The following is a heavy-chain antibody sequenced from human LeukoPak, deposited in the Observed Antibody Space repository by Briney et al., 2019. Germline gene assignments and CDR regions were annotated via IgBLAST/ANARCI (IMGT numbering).Heavy chain of an antibody. Sequence: SGGSLRLSCAASGFTFSSYSMNWVRQAPGKGLEWVSSISSSSSYIYYADSVKGRFTISRDNAKNSLYLQMNSLRAEDTAVYYCARAITYSKDAFDIWGQGTMVTVSS. CDR3: ARAITYSKDAFDI. CDR2: ISSSSSYI. CDR1: GFTFSSYS. J-gene: IGHJ3*02. D-gene: IGHD4-11*01. V-gene: IGHV3-21*01.